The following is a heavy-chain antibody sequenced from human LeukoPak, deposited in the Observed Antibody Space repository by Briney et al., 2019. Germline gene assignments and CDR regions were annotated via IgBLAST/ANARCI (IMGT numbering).Heavy chain of an antibody. D-gene: IGHD2-2*01. CDR3: ARFACSTSCYYPRGAKNYYYYYGMDV. CDR2: INHSGST. J-gene: IGHJ6*02. CDR1: GGSFSGYY. V-gene: IGHV4-34*01. Sequence: PSETLSPTCAVYGGSFSGYYWSWIRQPPGKGLEWIGEINHSGSTNYNPSLKSRVTISVDTSKNQFSLKLSSVTAADTAVYYCARFACSTSCYYPRGAKNYYYYYGMDVWGQGTTVTVSS.